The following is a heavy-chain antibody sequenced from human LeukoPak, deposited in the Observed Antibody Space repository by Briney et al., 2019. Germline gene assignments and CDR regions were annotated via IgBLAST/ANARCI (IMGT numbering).Heavy chain of an antibody. D-gene: IGHD3-3*01. CDR3: ARGAIGSGYYSRWFDP. CDR2: INHSGST. J-gene: IGHJ5*02. Sequence: SETLSLTCAVYGGSFIGYYWSWIRQPPGKGLEWIGEINHSGSTNYNPSLKSRVTISVDTSKNQFSLKLSSVTAADTAVYYCARGAIGSGYYSRWFDPWGQGTLVTVSS. V-gene: IGHV4-34*01. CDR1: GGSFIGYY.